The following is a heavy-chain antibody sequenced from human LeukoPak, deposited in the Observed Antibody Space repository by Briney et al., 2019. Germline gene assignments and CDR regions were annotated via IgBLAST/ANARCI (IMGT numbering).Heavy chain of an antibody. CDR2: ISSSGSTI. CDR3: ARESTSLTTFGFDY. J-gene: IGHJ4*02. D-gene: IGHD4-11*01. Sequence: GGSLRLSCAASGFTFSDYYMSWICQAPGKGLEWVSYISSSGSTIYYADSVKGRFTISRDNAKNSLYLQVNSLRAEDTAVYYCARESTSLTTFGFDYWGQGTLVTVSS. CDR1: GFTFSDYY. V-gene: IGHV3-11*04.